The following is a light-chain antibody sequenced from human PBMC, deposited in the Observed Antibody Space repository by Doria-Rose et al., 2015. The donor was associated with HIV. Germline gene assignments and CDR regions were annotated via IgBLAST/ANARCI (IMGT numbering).Light chain of an antibody. V-gene: IGKV2D-29*02. CDR3: MQTILLPFT. J-gene: IGKJ3*01. CDR2: EVS. CDR1: QSLVNSDGKTY. Sequence: TQSPLSLSVTPGQPASISCRSSQSLVNSDGKTYLYWYLQKPGQSPQLLIYEVSNRFSGVPDRFSCSGSGTDVTLKISRVEPEDFGVYYCMQTILLPFTFGPGTTVDIK.